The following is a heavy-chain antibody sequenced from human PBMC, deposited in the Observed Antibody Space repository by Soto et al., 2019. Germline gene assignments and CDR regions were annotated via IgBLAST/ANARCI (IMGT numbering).Heavy chain of an antibody. CDR1: GFSVRTNY. CDR3: ARAGVTPDFFDF. Sequence: VQVVETGGGLIQPGGSLRLSCAASGFSVRTNYMSWVRQAPGKGLEWVSVFESGGSIYYADSVKGRFIISRDYAKNTVYLQMNSLRAEDTAVYYCARAGVTPDFFDFWGQGTLVTVSS. CDR2: FESGGSI. J-gene: IGHJ4*02. V-gene: IGHV3-53*02. D-gene: IGHD2-21*02.